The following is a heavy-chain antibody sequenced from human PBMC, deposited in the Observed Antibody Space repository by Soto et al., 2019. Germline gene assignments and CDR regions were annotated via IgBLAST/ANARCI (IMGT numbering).Heavy chain of an antibody. V-gene: IGHV1-8*01. J-gene: IGHJ3*02. CDR2: MNPNSGNT. D-gene: IGHD1-26*01. CDR3: ARESSHYDAFDI. Sequence: ASVKVSCKASGYTFTSYDINWVRQATGQGLERMGWMNPNSGNTGYAQKFQGRVTMTRNTSISTAYMELSSLRPEDTAVYYCARESSHYDAFDIWGQGTMVTVSS. CDR1: GYTFTSYD.